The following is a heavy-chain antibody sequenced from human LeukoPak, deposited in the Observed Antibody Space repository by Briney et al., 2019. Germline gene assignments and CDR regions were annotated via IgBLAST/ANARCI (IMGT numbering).Heavy chain of an antibody. D-gene: IGHD2/OR15-2a*01. CDR2: ISGSGGTT. CDR3: AKDHWHLTSMVPSSRYFDY. V-gene: IGHV3-23*01. J-gene: IGHJ4*02. Sequence: PGGSLRLSCAASRFTFSNYAMSWVRQAPGRGLEWVSAISGSGGTTYYADSVKGRFTISRDNSKNTLYLQMNSLRAEDTAVYYCAKDHWHLTSMVPSSRYFDYWGQGTLVTVSS. CDR1: RFTFSNYA.